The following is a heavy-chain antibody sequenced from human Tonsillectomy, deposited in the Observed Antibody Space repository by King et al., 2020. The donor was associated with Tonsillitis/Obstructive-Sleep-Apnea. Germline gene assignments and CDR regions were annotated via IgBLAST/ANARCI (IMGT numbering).Heavy chain of an antibody. Sequence: VQLVESGGGLEQPGRSLRLSCTASGFTFGDYTVNWLRQAPGKGLEWLGFIRTKPYGGTTEYAAPVKGRFTISRDESKRSAYLQMNSLKIEDTAVYYCIRGGGPTKGAFDIWGQGTMVTVSS. CDR3: IRGGGPTKGAFDI. CDR1: GFTFGDYT. J-gene: IGHJ3*02. V-gene: IGHV3-49*03. CDR2: IRTKPYGGTT. D-gene: IGHD5-12*01.